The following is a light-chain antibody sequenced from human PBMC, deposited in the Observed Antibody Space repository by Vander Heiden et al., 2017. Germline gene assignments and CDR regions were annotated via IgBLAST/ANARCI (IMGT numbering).Light chain of an antibody. J-gene: IGKJ1*01. CDR2: KVS. Sequence: DAVMTQTPLSSPVTVGETASISCNPSQSLVHSGDGNTYLSWHQQKPGQPPRLLIYKVSNRYSGVPDRFSGSGAGTDFTLTISSLEAEDVGVYYCRQAKHFPRTFGQGTKVEIK. V-gene: IGKV2-24*01. CDR3: RQAKHFPRT. CDR1: QSLVHSGDGNTY.